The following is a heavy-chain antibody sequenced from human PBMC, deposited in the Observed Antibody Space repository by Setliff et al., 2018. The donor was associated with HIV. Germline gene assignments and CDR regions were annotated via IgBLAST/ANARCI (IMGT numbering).Heavy chain of an antibody. CDR1: GYSFPNYA. CDR3: ARVGDGYNSFDY. Sequence: ASVKVSCKASGYSFPNYAIHWVRLAPGQRLEWMGWIKPASGDTQYSQKFQGRVTMTRDTSTSTVYMELNSLRSEDTAVYYCARVGDGYNSFDYWGQGTLVTVSS. D-gene: IGHD5-12*01. V-gene: IGHV1-3*01. CDR2: IKPASGDT. J-gene: IGHJ4*02.